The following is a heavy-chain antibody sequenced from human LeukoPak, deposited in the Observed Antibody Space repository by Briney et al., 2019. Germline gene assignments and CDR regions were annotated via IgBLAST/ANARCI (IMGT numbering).Heavy chain of an antibody. J-gene: IGHJ4*02. CDR1: GFTFSGSA. Sequence: PGGSLRLSCAASGFTFSGSAMHWVRQPSGKGLEWVGRIRSKANSYATAYAASVKRRFTISRDDSKNTAYLPMNSLKTEDTAVYYCTRSAYGDFGTAWGEGTLVSVSS. CDR2: IRSKANSYAT. D-gene: IGHD4-17*01. V-gene: IGHV3-73*01. CDR3: TRSAYGDFGTA.